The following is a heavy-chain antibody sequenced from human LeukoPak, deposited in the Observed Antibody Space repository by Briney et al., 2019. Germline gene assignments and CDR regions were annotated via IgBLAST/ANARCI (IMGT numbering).Heavy chain of an antibody. Sequence: PGGSLRLSCAASRFTFSSYWMSWVRQAPGKGLEWVANIKQDGSEKYYVDSVKGRFTISRDNAKNSLYLQLNSLRAEDTAVNYCARARGGYDFDYWGQGTLVTVSS. D-gene: IGHD5-12*01. CDR1: RFTFSSYW. CDR2: IKQDGSEK. V-gene: IGHV3-7*03. J-gene: IGHJ4*02. CDR3: ARARGGYDFDY.